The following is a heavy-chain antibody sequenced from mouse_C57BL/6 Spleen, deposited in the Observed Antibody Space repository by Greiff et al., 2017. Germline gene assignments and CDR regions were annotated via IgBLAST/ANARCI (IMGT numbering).Heavy chain of an antibody. CDR1: GFTFSDYY. V-gene: IGHV5-16*01. CDR3: AREQGLRLDWYFDV. Sequence: EVKLVESEGGLVQPGSSMKLSCTASGFTFSDYYMAWVRQVPEKGLEWVANINYDGSSTYYLDSLKSRFIISRDNAKNSLYLQMSSLKSEDTATYYCAREQGLRLDWYFDVWGTGTTVTVSS. J-gene: IGHJ1*03. CDR2: INYDGSST. D-gene: IGHD2-4*01.